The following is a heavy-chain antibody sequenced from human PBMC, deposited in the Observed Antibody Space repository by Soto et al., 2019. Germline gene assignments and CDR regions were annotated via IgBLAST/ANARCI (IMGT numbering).Heavy chain of an antibody. J-gene: IGHJ4*02. D-gene: IGHD2-15*01. Sequence: PSETLSLTCTVSGGSISSYYWSWIRQPPGKGLEWIGYIYYSGSTNYNPSLKSRVTISVDTSKNQFSLKLSSVTAADTAVYYCASRWGSAADYWGQGTLVTVSS. V-gene: IGHV4-59*08. CDR3: ASRWGSAADY. CDR1: GGSISSYY. CDR2: IYYSGST.